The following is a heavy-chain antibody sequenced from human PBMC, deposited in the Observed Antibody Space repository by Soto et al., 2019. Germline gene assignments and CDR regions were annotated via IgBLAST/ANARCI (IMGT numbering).Heavy chain of an antibody. V-gene: IGHV1-69*01. CDR1: GGTFDNFI. CDR3: ARNGTYSSSLSQYSGMDV. CDR2: IVPMLGTP. J-gene: IGHJ6*02. Sequence: QVQLVQSGAEVKEPGSSVRVSCKASGGTFDNFIMNWVRQTPGQGLEWMGGIVPMLGTPTYAEKFKGRVTISATGSTSTMYMEVTSLMPEDTAIYYCARNGTYSSSLSQYSGMDVWGQGTTVTVSS. D-gene: IGHD1-26*01.